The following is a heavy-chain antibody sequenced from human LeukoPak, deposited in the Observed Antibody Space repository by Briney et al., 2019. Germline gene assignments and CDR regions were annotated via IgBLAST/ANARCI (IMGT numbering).Heavy chain of an antibody. CDR1: GGSLSGYY. V-gene: IGHV4-34*01. CDR2: INHSGST. J-gene: IGHJ4*02. D-gene: IGHD6-13*01. Sequence: KPSETLSLTCAVYGGSLSGYYWSWIRQPPGKGLEWIGEINHSGSTNYNPSPKSRVTISVDTSKNQFSLKLSSVTAADTAVYYCVQYSSSWYQGDFDYWGQGTLVTVSS. CDR3: VQYSSSWYQGDFDY.